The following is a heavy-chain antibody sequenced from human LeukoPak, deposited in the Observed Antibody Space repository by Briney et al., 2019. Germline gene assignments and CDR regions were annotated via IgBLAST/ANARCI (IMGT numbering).Heavy chain of an antibody. Sequence: ASVKVSCKASGGTFSSYTISWVRQAPGQGLEWMGRIIPILGIANYAQKFQGRVTITADKSTSTAYMELSSLRSEDTAVYHCATSRTIFGVVRSFDPWGQGTLVTVSS. D-gene: IGHD3-3*01. CDR3: ATSRTIFGVVRSFDP. CDR2: IIPILGIA. J-gene: IGHJ5*02. V-gene: IGHV1-69*02. CDR1: GGTFSSYT.